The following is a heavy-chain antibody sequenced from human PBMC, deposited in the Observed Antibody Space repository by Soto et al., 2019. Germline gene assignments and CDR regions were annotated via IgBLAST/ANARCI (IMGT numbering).Heavy chain of an antibody. D-gene: IGHD3-22*01. CDR3: ARDLGYYDSSGYFDY. Sequence: GGSLRLSCVASGFSLANYPMNWVRQTPGKGLEWISYSSPRGDTIYYADSVKGRFTISRDNAKNSLYLQMNSLRAEDTAVYYCARDLGYYDSSGYFDYWGQGTLVTVSS. J-gene: IGHJ4*02. CDR1: GFSLANYP. V-gene: IGHV3-48*01. CDR2: SSPRGDTI.